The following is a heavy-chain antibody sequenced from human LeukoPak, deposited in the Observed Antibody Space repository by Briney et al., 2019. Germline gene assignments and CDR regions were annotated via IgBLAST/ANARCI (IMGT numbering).Heavy chain of an antibody. CDR3: TSTTSAGSRDV. CDR2: IKQDGGEK. Sequence: GGSLRLSCVGYGFTFSTYWMSWVRQAPGKGLEWVANIKQDGGEKYYVDSVKGRFTISRDNAKNSLYLQMNSLRAEDTAVYYCTSTTSAGSRDVWGQGTTVTVSS. D-gene: IGHD6-13*01. V-gene: IGHV3-7*01. CDR1: GFTFSTYW. J-gene: IGHJ6*02.